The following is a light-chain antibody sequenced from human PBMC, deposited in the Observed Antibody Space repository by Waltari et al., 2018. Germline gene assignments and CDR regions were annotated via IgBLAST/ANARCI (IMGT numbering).Light chain of an antibody. CDR2: RNN. V-gene: IGLV1-44*01. J-gene: IGLJ3*02. Sequence: QSVLTQPPSASGTPGQRVTISCSGSSSNIGTNNVNWYQQHPVTAPKLLIYRNNQRPSGVPDRFSGSKSGTSASLAISGLQSEDEADYYCAVWDDSLNGWVFGGGTKLTVL. CDR3: AVWDDSLNGWV. CDR1: SSNIGTNN.